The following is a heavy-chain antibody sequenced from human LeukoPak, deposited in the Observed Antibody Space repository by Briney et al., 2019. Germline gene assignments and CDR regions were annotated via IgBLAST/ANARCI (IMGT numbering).Heavy chain of an antibody. CDR2: IYYSGST. CDR3: ARGRDFDY. J-gene: IGHJ4*02. CDR1: GGSISSSSYY. Sequence: SETLSLTCTVSGGSISSSSYYWGWIRQPPGKGLEWIGSIYYSGSTYYNPSLKSRVTISVDTSKNQFSLKLSSVTAADTAVYYCARGRDFDYWGQGTLVTVSS. V-gene: IGHV4-39*07.